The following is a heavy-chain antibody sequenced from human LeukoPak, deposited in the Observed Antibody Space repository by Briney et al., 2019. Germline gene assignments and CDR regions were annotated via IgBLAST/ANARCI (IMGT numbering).Heavy chain of an antibody. Sequence: ASVKVPCKASGGTFSSYAISWVRQAPGQGLEWMGGIIPILGTPNYAQKFQGRVTITADESTSTTHMELRSLRSDDAAVYYCAREGHTSSRGWFVPWGQGTLVTVSS. CDR1: GGTFSSYA. CDR3: AREGHTSSRGWFVP. CDR2: IIPILGTP. D-gene: IGHD6-19*01. J-gene: IGHJ5*02. V-gene: IGHV1-69*01.